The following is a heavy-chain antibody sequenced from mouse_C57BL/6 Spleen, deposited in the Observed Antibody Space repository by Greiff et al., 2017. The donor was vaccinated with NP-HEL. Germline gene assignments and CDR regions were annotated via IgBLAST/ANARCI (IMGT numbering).Heavy chain of an antibody. D-gene: IGHD2-2*01. V-gene: IGHV5-16*01. CDR3: ARDGYRYAMDY. CDR1: GFTFSDYY. CDR2: INYDGSST. Sequence: EVKLMESEGGLVQPGSSMKLSCTASGFTFSDYYMAWVRQVPEKGLEWVANINYDGSSTYYLDSLKSRFIISRDNAKNILYLQMSSLKSEDTATYYCARDGYRYAMDYWGQGTSVTVSS. J-gene: IGHJ4*01.